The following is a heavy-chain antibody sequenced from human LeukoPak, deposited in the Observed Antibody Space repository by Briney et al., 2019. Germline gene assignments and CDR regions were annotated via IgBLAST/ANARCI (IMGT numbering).Heavy chain of an antibody. J-gene: IGHJ4*02. CDR1: GYIFTGYY. D-gene: IGHD3-3*01. Sequence: ASVKVSCKASGYIFTGYYMHWVRQAPGQGLEWMGWINPNSGGTNYAQKFQGRVTMTRDTSISTAYMELSRLRSDDTAVYYCARAGITIFGVVMDYWGQGTLVTVSS. V-gene: IGHV1-2*02. CDR2: INPNSGGT. CDR3: ARAGITIFGVVMDY.